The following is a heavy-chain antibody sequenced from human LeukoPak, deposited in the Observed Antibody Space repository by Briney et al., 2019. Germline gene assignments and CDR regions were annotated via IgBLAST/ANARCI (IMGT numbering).Heavy chain of an antibody. Sequence: ASVKVSCKTSGYTFTSYYMNWVRQAPGQGLEWMGRIIPILDRTNYAQKFQGRVTITADKSTSTAYMELSSLRSEDTAVYYCATLIAARVWGQGTLVTVSS. V-gene: IGHV1-69*02. CDR1: GYTFTSYY. D-gene: IGHD6-6*01. CDR2: IIPILDRT. CDR3: ATLIAARV. J-gene: IGHJ4*02.